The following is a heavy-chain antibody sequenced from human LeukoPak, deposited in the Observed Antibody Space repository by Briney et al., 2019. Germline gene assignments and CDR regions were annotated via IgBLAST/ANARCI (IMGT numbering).Heavy chain of an antibody. J-gene: IGHJ5*02. CDR2: TNQDGSRE. V-gene: IGHV3-7*01. CDR1: GFTFSDHF. Sequence: GGSLRLSCVASGFTFSDHFMDWVRRAPGKGLEWVANTNQDGSREKYADSVRGRFTVSRDNAKNSVYLQMNSLGVEDTAIYYCARDSGWTFDPWGQGTLVTVSS. CDR3: ARDSGWTFDP. D-gene: IGHD6-19*01.